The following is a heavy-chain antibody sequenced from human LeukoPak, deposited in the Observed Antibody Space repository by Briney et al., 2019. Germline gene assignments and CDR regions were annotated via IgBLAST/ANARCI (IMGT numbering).Heavy chain of an antibody. CDR2: ITSSGGDT. CDR3: AKVGDDSKYYYFGLDV. D-gene: IGHD4-11*01. J-gene: IGHJ6*02. V-gene: IGHV3-23*01. CDR1: GFTFSSYS. Sequence: GGSLRLSCAASGFTFSSYSMTWVRQAPGKGLEWVSGITSSGGDTTYADSVKGRFTISRDNSKNTLYLQINSLRAEDTAVYYCAKVGDDSKYYYFGLDVWGQGTTVTVSS.